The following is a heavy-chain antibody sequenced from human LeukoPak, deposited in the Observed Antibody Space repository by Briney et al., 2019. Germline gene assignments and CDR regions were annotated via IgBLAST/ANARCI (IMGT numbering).Heavy chain of an antibody. CDR3: AREWELLPYFDY. Sequence: SVKVSCKASGGTFSSYAISWVRQAPGQGLEWMGRIIPILGIANYAQKFQGRVTITADKSTSTAYMELSSLRSEDTAVYYCAREWELLPYFDYWGQGTLVTVSS. CDR2: IIPILGIA. J-gene: IGHJ4*02. V-gene: IGHV1-69*04. CDR1: GGTFSSYA. D-gene: IGHD1-26*01.